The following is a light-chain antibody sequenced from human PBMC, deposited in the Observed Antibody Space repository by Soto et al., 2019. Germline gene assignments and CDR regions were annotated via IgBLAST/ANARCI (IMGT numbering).Light chain of an antibody. V-gene: IGKV3-20*01. CDR2: AAS. Sequence: DIVLTQSPGTLALSPRGRATLSCRTSRFVSNYYVAWYQQRPGQAPRLLIYAASSRATDIPDRFSGSGSGTDFTLTISRLEPEDFAVYYCQHYADSPPVFTFGPGTKVEI. CDR3: QHYADSPPVFT. J-gene: IGKJ3*01. CDR1: RFVSNYY.